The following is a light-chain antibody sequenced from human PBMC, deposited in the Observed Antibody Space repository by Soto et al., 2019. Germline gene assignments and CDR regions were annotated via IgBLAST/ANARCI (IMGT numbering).Light chain of an antibody. Sequence: EIVLTPSPGTLSLSPGERATLSCRASQNIGSNLAWYQHKPGQAPRLLIYGASIRATGIPARFSGSGSGTEFTLTISSLQSEDFAVYYCQQFNTWPRTFGQGTKVDI. V-gene: IGKV3-15*01. CDR2: GAS. CDR1: QNIGSN. CDR3: QQFNTWPRT. J-gene: IGKJ1*01.